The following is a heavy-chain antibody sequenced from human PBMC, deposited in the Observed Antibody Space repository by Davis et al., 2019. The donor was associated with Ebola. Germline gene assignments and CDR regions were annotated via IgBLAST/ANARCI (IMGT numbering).Heavy chain of an antibody. D-gene: IGHD2-15*01. CDR2: INPNSGGT. CDR3: ARWGGYCSGGSCQDY. J-gene: IGHJ4*02. V-gene: IGHV1-2*02. Sequence: AASVKVSCKASGYTFTGYYMHWVRQAPGQGLEWMGWINPNSGGTNYAQKFQGRVTITRDTSASTAYMELSSLRSEDTAVYYCARWGGYCSGGSCQDYWGQGTLVTVSS. CDR1: GYTFTGYY.